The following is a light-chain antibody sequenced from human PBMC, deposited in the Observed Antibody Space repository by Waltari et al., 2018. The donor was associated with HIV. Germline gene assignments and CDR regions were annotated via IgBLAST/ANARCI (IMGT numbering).Light chain of an antibody. J-gene: IGLJ1*01. CDR3: TGWDASLSEYV. V-gene: IGLV1-47*01. CDR1: YSNIGSDK. Sequence: QSVLTQPPSAYRTPGQRVTMSCSGSYSNIGSDKVYWYQHLPGTAPKLLIYKNIQRPSGVPDRFSGSKSGASAYLASSGLRSEDEADYYCTGWDASLSEYVFGPGTRVTV. CDR2: KNI.